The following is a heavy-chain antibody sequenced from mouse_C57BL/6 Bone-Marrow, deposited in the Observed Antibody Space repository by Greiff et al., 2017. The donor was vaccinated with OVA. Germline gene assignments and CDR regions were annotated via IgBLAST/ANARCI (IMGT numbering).Heavy chain of an antibody. CDR2: IYPGNSDT. CDR3: TRSTLSTRITTKDFFDY. CDR1: GYTFTSYW. D-gene: IGHD2-4*01. V-gene: IGHV1-5*01. Sequence: VQLKQSGTVLARPGASVKMSCKTSGYTFTSYWMHWVKQRPGQGLEWIGAIYPGNSDTSYNQKFKGKAKLTAVTSASTAYMELSSLTNEDSAVYYCTRSTLSTRITTKDFFDYWGQGTTLTVSS. J-gene: IGHJ2*01.